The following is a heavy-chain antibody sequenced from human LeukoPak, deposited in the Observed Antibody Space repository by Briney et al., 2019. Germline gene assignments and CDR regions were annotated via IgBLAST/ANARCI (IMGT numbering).Heavy chain of an antibody. Sequence: SVKVSCKASGGTFSSYAISWVRQAPGPALEWMGGIIPIFGTANYAQKFQGRVTITADKSTSTAYMELSSLRSEDTAVYYCAKCVGYDSSGYYRNWFDPWGQGTLVTVSS. J-gene: IGHJ5*02. V-gene: IGHV1-69*06. CDR3: AKCVGYDSSGYYRNWFDP. D-gene: IGHD3-22*01. CDR2: IIPIFGTA. CDR1: GGTFSSYA.